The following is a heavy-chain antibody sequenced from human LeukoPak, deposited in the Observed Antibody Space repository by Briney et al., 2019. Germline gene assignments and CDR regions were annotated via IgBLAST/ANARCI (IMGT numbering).Heavy chain of an antibody. Sequence: SETLSLTCAVYGGSFSGYYWSWIRQPPGKGLEWIGEIYHSGSTNYNPSLKSRVTISVDKSKNQFSLKLSSVTAADTAVYYCARDGDLYYFDYWGQGTLVTVSS. CDR1: GGSFSGYY. V-gene: IGHV4-34*01. D-gene: IGHD4-17*01. CDR3: ARDGDLYYFDY. J-gene: IGHJ4*02. CDR2: IYHSGST.